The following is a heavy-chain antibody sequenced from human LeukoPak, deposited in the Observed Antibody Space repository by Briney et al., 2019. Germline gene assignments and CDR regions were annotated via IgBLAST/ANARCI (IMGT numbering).Heavy chain of an antibody. CDR3: ARDVWTSGYDRGPAIDY. J-gene: IGHJ4*02. Sequence: SQTLSLTCAISGDSVSSNSAAWNWIRQSPSRGLEWLGRTYYRSKWYNDYAVSVKSRITINPDTSKNQFSLQLNPVTPEDTAVYYCARDVWTSGYDRGPAIDYWGQGTLVTVSS. CDR1: GDSVSSNSAA. V-gene: IGHV6-1*01. CDR2: TYYRSKWYN. D-gene: IGHD5-12*01.